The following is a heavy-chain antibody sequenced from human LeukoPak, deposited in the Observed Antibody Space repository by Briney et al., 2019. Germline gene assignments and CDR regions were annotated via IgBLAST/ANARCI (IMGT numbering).Heavy chain of an antibody. CDR1: GGSFSGYY. CDR2: INHSGST. CDR3: ARGLNYYYYGMDV. J-gene: IGHJ6*04. V-gene: IGHV4-34*01. Sequence: PSETLSLTCAVYGGSFSGYYWSWIRQPPGKGLEWIGEINHSGSTNYNPSLKSRVTISVDTSKTQFSLKLSSVTAADTAVYYCARGLNYYYYGMDVWGKGTTVTVSS.